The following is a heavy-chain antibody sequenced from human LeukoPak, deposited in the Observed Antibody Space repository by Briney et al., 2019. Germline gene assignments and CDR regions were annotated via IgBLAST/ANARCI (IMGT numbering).Heavy chain of an antibody. D-gene: IGHD3-10*01. V-gene: IGHV4-39*01. J-gene: IGHJ6*02. Sequence: SETLSLTCTVSGGSISSSSYYWGWIRQPPGKGLEWIGSNYYSGSTYYNPSLQSRVTISVDTSKNQFSLKLSSVTAADTAVYYCARQHYYGSGPLFYYYYYGMDVWGQGTTVTVSS. CDR2: NYYSGST. CDR1: GGSISSSSYY. CDR3: ARQHYYGSGPLFYYYYYGMDV.